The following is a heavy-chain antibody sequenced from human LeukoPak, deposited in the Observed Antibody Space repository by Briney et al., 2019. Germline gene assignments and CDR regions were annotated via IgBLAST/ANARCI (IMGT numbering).Heavy chain of an antibody. V-gene: IGHV4-34*01. CDR3: ARSAVDSSGYDFDY. J-gene: IGHJ4*02. Sequence: SETLSLTCAVHGGSFSGYYWSWIRQPPGKGLEWIGEINHSGSTNYNPSLKSRVTISVDTSKNQFSLKLSSVTAADTAVYYCARSAVDSSGYDFDYWGQGTLVTVSS. CDR2: INHSGST. CDR1: GGSFSGYY. D-gene: IGHD3-22*01.